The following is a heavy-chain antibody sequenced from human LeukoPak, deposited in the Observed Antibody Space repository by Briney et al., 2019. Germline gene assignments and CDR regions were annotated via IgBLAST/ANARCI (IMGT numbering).Heavy chain of an antibody. CDR1: GFTFSSYE. CDR2: ISSGGSTV. CDR3: ARVIIVGATGI. Sequence: QPGGSLRLSCAASGFTFSSYEMNWVRQAPGKGLEWVSYISSGGSTVHYADSVKGRFTISRDNAKNSLYLQMNSLRAEDTAVYYRARVIIVGATGIWGQGTMVTVSS. J-gene: IGHJ3*02. V-gene: IGHV3-48*03. D-gene: IGHD1-26*01.